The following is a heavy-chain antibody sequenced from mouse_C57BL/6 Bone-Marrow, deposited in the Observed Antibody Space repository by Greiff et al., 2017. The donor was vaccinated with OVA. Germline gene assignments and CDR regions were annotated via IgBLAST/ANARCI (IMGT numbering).Heavy chain of an antibody. Sequence: VQLKESGPELVKPGASVKIPCKASGYTFTDYNMDWVKQSHGKSLEWIGDINPNNGGTIYNQKFKGKATLTVDKSSSTAYMELRSLTSEDTAVYYCARGGYSNYSYFDVWGTGTTVTVSS. CDR1: GYTFTDYN. CDR3: ARGGYSNYSYFDV. CDR2: INPNNGGT. D-gene: IGHD2-5*01. V-gene: IGHV1-18*01. J-gene: IGHJ1*03.